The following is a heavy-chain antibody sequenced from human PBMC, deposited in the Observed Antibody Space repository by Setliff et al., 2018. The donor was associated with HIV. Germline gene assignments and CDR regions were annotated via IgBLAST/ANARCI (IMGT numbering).Heavy chain of an antibody. CDR1: GGSISSHY. CDR2: IYYSGVT. V-gene: IGHV4-59*11. D-gene: IGHD4-17*01. Sequence: SETLSLTCSVSGGSISSHYWSWIRQPPGKGLEWLGYIYYSGVTHYNHSLKIRVTISVDTSKNQFSLRLTSLTAADTAVYYCTRDVVIGGDYISDYWGEGRLVTVSS. J-gene: IGHJ4*02. CDR3: TRDVVIGGDYISDY.